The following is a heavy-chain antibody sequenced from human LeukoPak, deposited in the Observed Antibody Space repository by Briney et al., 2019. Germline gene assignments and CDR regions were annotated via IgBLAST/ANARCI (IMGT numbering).Heavy chain of an antibody. CDR2: INPNSGGT. CDR3: ARGYYGSGSYYNLDV. J-gene: IGHJ6*02. V-gene: IGHV1-2*02. D-gene: IGHD3-10*01. Sequence: ASVKVSCKASRYTFTGYYMHWVRQAPGQGLEWMGWINPNSGGTNYAQKFQGRVTMTRDTSISTAYMELSRLRSDDTAVYYCARGYYGSGSYYNLDVWGQGTTVTVSS. CDR1: RYTFTGYY.